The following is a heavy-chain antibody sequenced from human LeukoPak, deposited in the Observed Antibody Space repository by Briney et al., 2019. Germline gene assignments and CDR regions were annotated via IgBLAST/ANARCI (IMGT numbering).Heavy chain of an antibody. CDR1: GFTFSDYY. CDR2: ISSSSSYT. V-gene: IGHV3-11*06. D-gene: IGHD2-2*01. CDR3: ARGRGDCSSTSCYVSVYFDY. J-gene: IGHJ4*02. Sequence: GGSLRLSCAASGFTFSDYYMSWIRQAPGKGREWVSYISSSSSYTNYADSVKGRFTISRDNAKNSLYLQMNSLRAEDTAVYYCARGRGDCSSTSCYVSVYFDYWGQGTLVTISS.